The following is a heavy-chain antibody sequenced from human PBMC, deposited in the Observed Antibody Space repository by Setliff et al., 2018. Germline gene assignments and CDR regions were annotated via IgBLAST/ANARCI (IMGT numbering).Heavy chain of an antibody. J-gene: IGHJ4*02. CDR3: AKDVVGYSSTWPKRDYFDS. Sequence: PGGSLRLSCAASGFTFNTYAMSWVRQPLGKGLEWVSSISDTAIGIYYTGSVRGRFTISRDNSKKILFLQMNSLRVEDTAIYYCAKDVVGYSSTWPKRDYFDSWGQGTLVTVSS. CDR1: GFTFNTYA. V-gene: IGHV3-23*01. CDR2: ISDTAIGI. D-gene: IGHD6-13*01.